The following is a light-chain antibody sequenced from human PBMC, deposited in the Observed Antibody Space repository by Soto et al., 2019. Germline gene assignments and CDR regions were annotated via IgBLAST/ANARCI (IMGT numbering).Light chain of an antibody. Sequence: EIVLTQSPGTLSLSPRERATLSCRASQTISGSYLAWYRQKPGQAPRLLIFAASSRATGIPDRFSGSVSGSDFTLSISRLEPVDFAVYFCQQYGSSPYTFGQGTKLEIK. CDR3: QQYGSSPYT. CDR2: AAS. J-gene: IGKJ2*01. V-gene: IGKV3-20*01. CDR1: QTISGSY.